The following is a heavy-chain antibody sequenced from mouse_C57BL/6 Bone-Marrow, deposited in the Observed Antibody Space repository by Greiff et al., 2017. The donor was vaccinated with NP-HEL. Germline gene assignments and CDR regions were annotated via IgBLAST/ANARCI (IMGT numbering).Heavy chain of an antibody. Sequence: QVQLQQPGAELVRPGSSVKLSCKASGYTFTSYWMHWVKQRPIQGLEWIGNIDPSDSETHYNQKFKDKATLTVDNSSSTAYMQLSSLTSEDSAVYYCARSDYYGSSSDYWGQGTTLTVSS. CDR1: GYTFTSYW. CDR3: ARSDYYGSSSDY. V-gene: IGHV1-52*01. J-gene: IGHJ2*01. CDR2: IDPSDSET. D-gene: IGHD1-1*01.